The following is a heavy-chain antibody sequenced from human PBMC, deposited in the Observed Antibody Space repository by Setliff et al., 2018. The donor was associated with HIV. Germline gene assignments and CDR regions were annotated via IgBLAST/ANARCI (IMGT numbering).Heavy chain of an antibody. V-gene: IGHV4-39*01. D-gene: IGHD6-19*01. CDR1: GGSLSSSSYS. CDR2: IYYSGNT. Sequence: PSETLSLTCTVSGGSLSSSSYSWGWIRQPPGKGLEWITIIYYSGNTYCNPSLKSRITLSVDTSKNQFSLRLTSVTASDTAVYYCARIQWLVPGGWFDPWGQGTLVTV. J-gene: IGHJ5*02. CDR3: ARIQWLVPGGWFDP.